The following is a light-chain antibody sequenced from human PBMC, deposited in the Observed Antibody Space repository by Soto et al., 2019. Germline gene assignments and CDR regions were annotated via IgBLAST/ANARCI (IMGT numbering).Light chain of an antibody. V-gene: IGKV3-15*01. Sequence: DIVMTQSPATLSVSPGERATLSCRASQSVSSNLAWYQQKPGQAPRLLIYGASTRATGIPARFSGSGSGTEFTLTISRLQSEDLAVYYCQQYNDWPRTFGQGTKVDIK. J-gene: IGKJ1*01. CDR1: QSVSSN. CDR3: QQYNDWPRT. CDR2: GAS.